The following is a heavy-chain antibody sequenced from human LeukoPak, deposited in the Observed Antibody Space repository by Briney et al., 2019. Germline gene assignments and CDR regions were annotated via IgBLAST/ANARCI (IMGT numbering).Heavy chain of an antibody. CDR2: ISAYNGNT. D-gene: IGHD3-10*01. V-gene: IGHV1-18*01. CDR3: ARDPPTYYYGSGSPYYGMDV. Sequence: GASVKVSCKASGYTFTSYGISWVRQAPGQGLEWMGWISAYNGNTNYAQKLQGRVTITADKSTSTAYMELSSLRSEDTAVYYCARDPPTYYYGSGSPYYGMDVWGQGTTVTVSS. CDR1: GYTFTSYG. J-gene: IGHJ6*02.